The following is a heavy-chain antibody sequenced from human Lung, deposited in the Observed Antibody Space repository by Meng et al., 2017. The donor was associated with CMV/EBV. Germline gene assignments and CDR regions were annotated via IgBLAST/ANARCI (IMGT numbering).Heavy chain of an antibody. CDR1: GDSCSSNSAA. Sequence: KKSGTGRVKPLPTISLTWASSGDSCSSNSAALNWIRQSPSRGLEWLGRTYYRSKWYNDYAVSVKSRITINPDTSKNQFSLQLNSVTPEDTAVYYCARGGMGLDYWGQGTLVTVSS. J-gene: IGHJ4*02. V-gene: IGHV6-1*02. CDR2: TYYRSKWYN. D-gene: IGHD3-16*01. CDR3: ARGGMGLDY.